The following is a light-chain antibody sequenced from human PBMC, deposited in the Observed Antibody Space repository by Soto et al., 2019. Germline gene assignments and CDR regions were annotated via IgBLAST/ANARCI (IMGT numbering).Light chain of an antibody. V-gene: IGKV1-39*01. CDR2: AAS. Sequence: DIQMTQSPSSLSVSVGDRVSITCRASQSITSYLHWYQQKPGKAPKLLIYAASTLQSGVPSRFSGSGSETDFTLTINNLQPEDFATYYCQQSYSTPRTFGQGTKVDIK. CDR3: QQSYSTPRT. J-gene: IGKJ1*01. CDR1: QSITSY.